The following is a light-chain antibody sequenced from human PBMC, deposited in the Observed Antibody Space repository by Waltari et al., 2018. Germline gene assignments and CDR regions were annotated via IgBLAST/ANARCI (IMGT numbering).Light chain of an antibody. CDR1: LIVTFN. Sequence: IVMTPSPATLSVFPGEEAILSCRDSLIVTFNVAWYQHKPGQPPPLPTYGASNRAPGVPHRFLGSGAGTDFTLTISSPQSEDSAVYFCHQYNDWPPEDTFGQGTKLEIK. CDR2: GAS. V-gene: IGKV3-15*01. J-gene: IGKJ2*01. CDR3: HQYNDWPPEDT.